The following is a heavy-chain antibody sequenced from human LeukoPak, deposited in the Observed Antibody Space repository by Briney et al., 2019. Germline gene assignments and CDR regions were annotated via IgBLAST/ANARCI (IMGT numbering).Heavy chain of an antibody. D-gene: IGHD5-24*01. V-gene: IGHV1-69*04. CDR1: GGTFSSYA. J-gene: IGHJ3*02. CDR3: AREMATMTGIYAFDI. Sequence: SVKVSCKASGGTFSSYAISWVRQAPGQGLEWMGRIIPILGIANYAQKFQGRVTITADKSTSTAYMELSSLRSEDTAVYYCAREMATMTGIYAFDIWGQGTMVTVSS. CDR2: IIPILGIA.